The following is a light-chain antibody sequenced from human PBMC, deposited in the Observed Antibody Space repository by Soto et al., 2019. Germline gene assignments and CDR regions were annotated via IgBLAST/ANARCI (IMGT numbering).Light chain of an antibody. CDR2: GAS. J-gene: IGKJ2*01. CDR1: QSVSSN. V-gene: IGKV3-15*01. Sequence: EIVMTQSPATLSVSPGERATLSCRASQSVSSNLAWYQQKPGQAPRLLIYGASTRATGIPARFSGSGSGTEFSLAISSLQSEDFAVYYCQQYHDWPPSTFGQGTKLDIK. CDR3: QQYHDWPPST.